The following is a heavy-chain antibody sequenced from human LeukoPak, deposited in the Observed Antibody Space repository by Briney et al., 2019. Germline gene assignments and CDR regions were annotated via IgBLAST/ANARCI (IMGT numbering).Heavy chain of an antibody. J-gene: IGHJ3*02. D-gene: IGHD7-27*01. CDR1: GGSFSGYY. CDR3: ARDLTWGAFDI. Sequence: PSETLSLTCAVYGGSFSGYYWSWIRQPPGKGLEWIGEINHSGSTNYNPSLKSRVTISVDTSKNQFSLKLSSVTAADSAVYYCARDLTWGAFDIWGQGTMVTVSS. CDR2: INHSGST. V-gene: IGHV4-34*01.